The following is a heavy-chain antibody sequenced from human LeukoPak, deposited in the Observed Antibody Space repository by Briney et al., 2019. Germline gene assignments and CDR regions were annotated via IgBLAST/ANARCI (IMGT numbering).Heavy chain of an antibody. CDR1: GGSFSGYY. CDR3: ARRRAFDI. CDR2: INHSGST. Sequence: SETLSLTCAVYGGSFSGYYWSWIRQPPGKGLEWIGEINHSGSTNYNPSLKGRVTISVDTSKNQFSLKLSSATAADTAVYYCARRRAFDIWGQGTMVTVSS. J-gene: IGHJ3*02. V-gene: IGHV4-34*01.